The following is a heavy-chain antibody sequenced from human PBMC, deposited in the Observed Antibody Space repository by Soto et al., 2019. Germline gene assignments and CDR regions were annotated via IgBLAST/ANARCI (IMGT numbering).Heavy chain of an antibody. CDR1: GYTFTSYA. CDR2: INAGNGNT. V-gene: IGHV1-3*01. J-gene: IGHJ6*02. D-gene: IGHD1-26*01. Sequence: ASVKVSCKASGYTFTSYAMHWVRQAPGQRLEWMGWINAGNGNTKYSQKFRGRVTITRDTSASTAYMELSSLRSEDTAVYYCAREVGATRDYYYGMDVWGQGTTVTVSS. CDR3: AREVGATRDYYYGMDV.